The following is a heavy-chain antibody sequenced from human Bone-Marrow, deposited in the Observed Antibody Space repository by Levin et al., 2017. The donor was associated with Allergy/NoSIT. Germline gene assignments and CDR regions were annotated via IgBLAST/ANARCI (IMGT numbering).Heavy chain of an antibody. Sequence: SGGSLRLSCAASGFTFSNAWMNWVRQAPGKGLEWVGHIKRKSDDGTRDYAAPVKGRFTISRDDAKNTLYLQMNSLKTEATAVYYCTKDYKIEDDYVGPVDSVDIWGQGTIVIVSS. V-gene: IGHV3-15*01. CDR1: GFTFSNAW. CDR2: IKRKSDDGTR. J-gene: IGHJ3*02. D-gene: IGHD4-23*01. CDR3: TKDYKIEDDYVGPVDSVDI.